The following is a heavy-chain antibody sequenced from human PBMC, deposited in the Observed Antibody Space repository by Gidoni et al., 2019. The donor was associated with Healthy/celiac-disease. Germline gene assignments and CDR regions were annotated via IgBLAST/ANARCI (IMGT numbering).Heavy chain of an antibody. CDR2: INPSGGST. D-gene: IGHD6-6*01. V-gene: IGHV1-46*01. Sequence: QVQLVQSGAEVKKPGASVTVSCKASGYTFASYYMHWVRQAPGQGLEWMGIINPSGGSTSYAQKFQGRVTMTRDTSTSTVYMELSSLRSEDTAVYYCARDSSSITSYYYYGMDVWGQGTTVTVSS. CDR1: GYTFASYY. J-gene: IGHJ6*02. CDR3: ARDSSSITSYYYYGMDV.